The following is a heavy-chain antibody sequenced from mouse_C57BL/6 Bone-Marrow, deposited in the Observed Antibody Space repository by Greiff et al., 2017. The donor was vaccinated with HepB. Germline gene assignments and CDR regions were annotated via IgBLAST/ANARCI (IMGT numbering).Heavy chain of an antibody. V-gene: IGHV5-4*01. D-gene: IGHD1-1*01. CDR2: ISDGGSYT. J-gene: IGHJ4*01. CDR1: GFTFSSYA. Sequence: VQLKESGGGLVKPGGSLKLSCAASGFTFSSYAMSWVRQTPEKRLEWVATISDGGSYTYYPDNVKGRFTISRDNAKNNLYLQMSHLKSEDTAMYYCARYGSSAMDYWGQGTSVTVSS. CDR3: ARYGSSAMDY.